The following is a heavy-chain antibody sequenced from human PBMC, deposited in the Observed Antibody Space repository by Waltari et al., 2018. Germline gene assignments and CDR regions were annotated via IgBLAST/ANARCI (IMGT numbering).Heavy chain of an antibody. J-gene: IGHJ4*02. CDR1: EYSFSPFD. CDR3: AREGAVNFGFTH. V-gene: IGHV1-8*01. D-gene: IGHD3-10*01. Sequence: VHLVQSGAEVRTTGASVKVYCKTSEYSFSPFDINGVRLVAGQGLDGMGWMSPNSGHTSYAKKFQGRVTMTRDPSLGTADIELRSLRSDDTAVYYCAREGAVNFGFTHWGQGTLGTVSS. CDR2: MSPNSGHT.